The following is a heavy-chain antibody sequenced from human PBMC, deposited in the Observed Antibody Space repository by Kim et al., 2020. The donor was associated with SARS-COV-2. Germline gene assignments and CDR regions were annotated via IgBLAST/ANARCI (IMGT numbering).Heavy chain of an antibody. CDR1: GYTFTSYA. V-gene: IGHV1-3*01. CDR2: INAGNGNT. J-gene: IGHJ4*02. Sequence: ASVKVSCKASGYTFTSYAMHWVRQAPGQRLEWMGWINAGNGNTKYSQKFQGRVTITRDTSASTAYMELSSLRSEDTAVYYCARDSSGLGWELLYYFDYWGQGTLVTVSS. CDR3: ARDSSGLGWELLYYFDY. D-gene: IGHD1-26*01.